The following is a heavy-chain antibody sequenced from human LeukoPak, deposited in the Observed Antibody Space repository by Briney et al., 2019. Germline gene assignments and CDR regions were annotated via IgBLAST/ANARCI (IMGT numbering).Heavy chain of an antibody. CDR2: IQYDASYD. CDR1: GFTFSSYG. V-gene: IGHV3-30*02. Sequence: PGGSLRLSCEASGFTFSSYGMHWVRQTPGKGLEWVSFIQYDASYDLYSDSVRGRFTISRDNSKNILYLQMNSLRTEYSAVYFCAKDFRVGARSFDYWGQGTLVTVSS. CDR3: AKDFRVGARSFDY. J-gene: IGHJ4*02. D-gene: IGHD1-26*01.